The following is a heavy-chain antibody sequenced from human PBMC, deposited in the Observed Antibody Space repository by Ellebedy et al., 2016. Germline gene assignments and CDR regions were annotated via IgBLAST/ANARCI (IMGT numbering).Heavy chain of an antibody. D-gene: IGHD2-2*02. CDR2: IKQDGSEK. CDR3: ARIGYCTSISCNNVFDY. CDR1: GGIFSGTS. V-gene: IGHV3-7*01. Sequence: GGSLRLXXAASGGIFSGTSMNWVRQAPGKGLEWVASIKQDGSEKYYVDSVKGRFTISRDNAKNTVYLQMNSLRAEDTAVYYCARIGYCTSISCNNVFDYWGQGTLVTVSS. J-gene: IGHJ4*02.